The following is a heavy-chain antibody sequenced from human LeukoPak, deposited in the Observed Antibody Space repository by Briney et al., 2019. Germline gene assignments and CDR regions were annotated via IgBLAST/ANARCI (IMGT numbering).Heavy chain of an antibody. D-gene: IGHD5-12*01. CDR3: ARDSGYDYFDY. CDR1: GSSISSYY. Sequence: SETLSLTCTVAGSSISSYYWSWIRQPPGKGLEWIGYIYYSGSTNYNPSLKSRVTISVDTSKNQFSLKLSSVTAADTAVYYCARDSGYDYFDYWGQGTLVTVSS. CDR2: IYYSGST. V-gene: IGHV4-59*01. J-gene: IGHJ4*02.